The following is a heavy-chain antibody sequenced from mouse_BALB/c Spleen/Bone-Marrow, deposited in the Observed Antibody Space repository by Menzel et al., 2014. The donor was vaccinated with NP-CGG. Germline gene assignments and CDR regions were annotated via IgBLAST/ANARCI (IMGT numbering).Heavy chain of an antibody. V-gene: IGHV14-3*02. CDR3: ARVTAATSYYAMDF. CDR1: GFNIKDTY. J-gene: IGHJ4*01. CDR2: IDTANGYT. D-gene: IGHD1-2*01. Sequence: EVQLQQSGAELVEPGASVKLSCTGSGFNIKDTYIHWMKQRPEQGLEWIGRIDTANGYTKYDPKFQAKATITADTFPNTSYLQLSSLAPEDSAVYYCARVTAATSYYAMDFWGQGTSVTVSS.